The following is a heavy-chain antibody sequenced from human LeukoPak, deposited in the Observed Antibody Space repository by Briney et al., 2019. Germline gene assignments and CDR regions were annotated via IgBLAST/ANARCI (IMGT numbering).Heavy chain of an antibody. J-gene: IGHJ4*02. D-gene: IGHD3-16*01. CDR3: ARLGPYYFDS. CDR1: GFTFSSYG. CDR2: ISYDGSYK. Sequence: GGSLRLSCAASGFTFSSYGMHWVRQAPGKGLEWVAVISYDGSYKYYADSVKGRFTISRDNSKNTLYLQMNSLRAEDTAVYCCARLGPYYFDSWGQGTLVIVSS. V-gene: IGHV3-30*03.